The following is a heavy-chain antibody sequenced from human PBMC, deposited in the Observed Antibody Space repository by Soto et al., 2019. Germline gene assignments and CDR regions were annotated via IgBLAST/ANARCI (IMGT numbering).Heavy chain of an antibody. CDR1: GGTFSSYA. CDR2: IIPIFGTA. D-gene: IGHD6-19*01. Sequence: GASVKVSCKASGGTFSSYAISWVRQAPGQGLEWMGGIIPIFGTANYAQKFQGRVTITADKSTSTAYMELSSLRSGDTAVYYCARSSGWYVDYFDYWGQGTLVTVSS. J-gene: IGHJ4*02. V-gene: IGHV1-69*06. CDR3: ARSSGWYVDYFDY.